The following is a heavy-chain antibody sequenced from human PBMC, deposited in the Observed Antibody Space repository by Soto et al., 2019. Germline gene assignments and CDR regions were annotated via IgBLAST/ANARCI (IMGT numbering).Heavy chain of an antibody. D-gene: IGHD6-13*01. CDR1: GGSISSYY. V-gene: IGHV4-59*01. CDR2: IYYSGST. CDR3: ARGAAAEDGI. J-gene: IGHJ3*02. Sequence: QVQLQESGPRLVKPSETLSLTCTVSGGSISSYYWSWIRQPPGKGLEWIGYIYYSGSTNYNPSLKSRVTISVDTSKTPFSLKLSSVPAADPAVYYCARGAAAEDGIWGQGTRVTVSS.